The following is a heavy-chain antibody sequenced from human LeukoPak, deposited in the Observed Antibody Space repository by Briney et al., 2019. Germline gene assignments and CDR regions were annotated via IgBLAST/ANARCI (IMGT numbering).Heavy chain of an antibody. D-gene: IGHD5-12*01. CDR2: ISWDSGST. Sequence: GGSLRLSCAASGFTFDDYAMHWVRQAPGKGLEWVSLISWDSGSTYYADSVKGRFTISRDNSRHTLYLQMNSLGAEDTALYYCAKDKEYSGFGPILSGYYYGMDVWGKGTTVTVSS. CDR1: GFTFDDYA. V-gene: IGHV3-43D*04. J-gene: IGHJ6*04. CDR3: AKDKEYSGFGPILSGYYYGMDV.